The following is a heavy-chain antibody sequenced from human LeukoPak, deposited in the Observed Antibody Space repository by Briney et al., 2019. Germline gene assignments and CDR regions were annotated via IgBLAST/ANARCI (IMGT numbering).Heavy chain of an antibody. Sequence: PSETLSLTCTVSGGSISSSSYYWGWIRQPPGKGLEWIGSIYYGGSTYYNPSLKSRVTISVDTSKNQFSLKLSSVTAADTAVYYCARGFAYTPAAMVKRPFDYWGQGTLVTVSS. V-gene: IGHV4-39*07. CDR3: ARGFAYTPAAMVKRPFDY. CDR2: IYYGGST. D-gene: IGHD5-18*01. J-gene: IGHJ4*02. CDR1: GGSISSSSYY.